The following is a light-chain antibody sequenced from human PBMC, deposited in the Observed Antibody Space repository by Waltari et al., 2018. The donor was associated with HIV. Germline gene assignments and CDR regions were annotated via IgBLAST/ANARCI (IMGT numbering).Light chain of an antibody. CDR3: TSYTRSTNLL. CDR2: EFT. Sequence: QSALTQPPSASGSPGQSVTISCTGPISAVDGYAYVSWYQKHPGKAHKLMIYEFTRRPSGVPDRFAGSKSANASALTVSGLQAEDEADYCCTSYTRSTNLLFGGGTKLTVL. J-gene: IGLJ2*01. V-gene: IGLV2-8*01. CDR1: ISAVDGYAY.